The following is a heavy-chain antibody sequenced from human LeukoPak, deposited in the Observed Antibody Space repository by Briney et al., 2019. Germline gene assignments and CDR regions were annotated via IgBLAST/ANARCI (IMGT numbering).Heavy chain of an antibody. J-gene: IGHJ4*02. CDR2: IYYSGST. V-gene: IGHV4-39*01. CDR3: ARSPHSSGYYPFDY. D-gene: IGHD3-22*01. CDR1: GGSISSGSYY. Sequence: SETLSLTCTVSGGSISSGSYYWGWIRQPPGKGLEWIGSIYYSGSTYYNPSLKSRVTISVDTSKNQFSLKLSSVTAADTAVYCCARSPHSSGYYPFDYWGQGTLVTVSS.